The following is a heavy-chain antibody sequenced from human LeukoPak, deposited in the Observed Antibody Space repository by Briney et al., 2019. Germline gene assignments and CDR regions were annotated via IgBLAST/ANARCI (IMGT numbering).Heavy chain of an antibody. Sequence: SETLSLTCTVSGGSISSYYWSWIRQPPGKGLEWIGYIYYSGSTNYNPSLKSRVTISVDTSKNQFSLKLSSVTAADTAVYYRAREGDYYASFDYWGQGTLVTVSS. D-gene: IGHD2-21*01. J-gene: IGHJ4*02. CDR1: GGSISSYY. V-gene: IGHV4-59*01. CDR2: IYYSGST. CDR3: AREGDYYASFDY.